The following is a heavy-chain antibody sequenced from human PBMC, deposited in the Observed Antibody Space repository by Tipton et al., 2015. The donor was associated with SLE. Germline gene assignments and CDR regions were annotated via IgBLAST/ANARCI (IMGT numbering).Heavy chain of an antibody. J-gene: IGHJ3*02. D-gene: IGHD2-21*01. V-gene: IGHV3-11*04. CDR1: GFTFSDYY. CDR3: ARDCFGLLSRDDAFDI. Sequence: SLRLSCAASGFTFSDYYMSWIRQAPGKGLEWVSYISSSGSTIYYADSVKGRFTISRDNAKNSLYLQMNSLRAEDTAVYYCARDCFGLLSRDDAFDIWGQGTMVTVSS. CDR2: ISSSGSTI.